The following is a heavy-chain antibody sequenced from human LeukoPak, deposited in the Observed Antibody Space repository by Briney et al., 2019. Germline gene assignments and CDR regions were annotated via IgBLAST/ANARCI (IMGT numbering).Heavy chain of an antibody. CDR2: MNPNNDKT. V-gene: IGHV1-8*01. CDR1: GYTFNSYD. D-gene: IGHD3-10*01. J-gene: IGHJ4*02. Sequence: ASVKVSCKTSGYTFNSYDINWVRQATGQGLEWMGWMNPNNDKTAYAQKFQGRVSMTRDTSISTAYLELSSLRSEDTAVYYCARGLLSTYYYGSGSYSFDYWGQGTLVTVSS. CDR3: ARGLLSTYYYGSGSYSFDY.